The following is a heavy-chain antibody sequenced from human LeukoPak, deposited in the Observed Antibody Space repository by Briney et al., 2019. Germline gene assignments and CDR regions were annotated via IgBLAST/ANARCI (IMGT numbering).Heavy chain of an antibody. CDR3: ARSGSSSWYSFDY. J-gene: IGHJ4*02. D-gene: IGHD6-13*01. CDR2: ISNSNTI. Sequence: PGGSLRLSCAASGFSFSTYNMNWIRQAPGKGLEWISYISNSNTIYYADSVKGRFTISRDNAKNSLYLQMNSLRAEDTAMYYCARSGSSSWYSFDYWGQGTLVTVSS. V-gene: IGHV3-48*04. CDR1: GFSFSTYN.